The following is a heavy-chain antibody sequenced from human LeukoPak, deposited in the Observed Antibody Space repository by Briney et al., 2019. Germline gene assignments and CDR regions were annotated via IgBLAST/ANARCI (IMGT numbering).Heavy chain of an antibody. Sequence: GSLRLSCAASGFRFSTHSMNWVRQAPGKGLEWVAYISDDSTTIYYADSVKGRFTISRDSAKNSLYLQMNSLRDEDTAVYYCASGLTGGGAYWGQGTLVTVS. J-gene: IGHJ4*02. D-gene: IGHD2-8*02. CDR3: ASGLTGGGAY. CDR2: ISDDSTTI. V-gene: IGHV3-48*02. CDR1: GFRFSTHS.